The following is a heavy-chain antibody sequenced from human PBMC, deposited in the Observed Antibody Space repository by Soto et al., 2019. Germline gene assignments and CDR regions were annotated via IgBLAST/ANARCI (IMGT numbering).Heavy chain of an antibody. Sequence: PSETLSLTCTVSGDSISSYYWSWIRQPARKGMEWIGRIHTTENTNYNPSLKSRVTMSIDTSNNQFSLKLTSLTAADTAVYYCARALTSTAGLYFDHWGQGTLVTVPQ. J-gene: IGHJ4*02. CDR2: IHTTENT. CDR3: ARALTSTAGLYFDH. CDR1: GDSISSYY. D-gene: IGHD6-13*01. V-gene: IGHV4-4*07.